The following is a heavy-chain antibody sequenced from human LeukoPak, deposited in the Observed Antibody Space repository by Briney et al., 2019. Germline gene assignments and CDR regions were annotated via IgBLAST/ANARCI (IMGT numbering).Heavy chain of an antibody. V-gene: IGHV3-21*04. D-gene: IGHD3-16*01. CDR2: ITGRSTYI. J-gene: IGHJ4*02. CDR1: GFTFSSYT. CDR3: AKHPFVWGSPLDY. Sequence: GGSLRLSCAVSGFTFSSYTMNWVRQAPGKGLEWVSSITGRSTYIYYADSVRGRFTISRDNSKNMLYLQMHNLRADDTAIYYCAKHPFVWGSPLDYWGQGTLVTVSS.